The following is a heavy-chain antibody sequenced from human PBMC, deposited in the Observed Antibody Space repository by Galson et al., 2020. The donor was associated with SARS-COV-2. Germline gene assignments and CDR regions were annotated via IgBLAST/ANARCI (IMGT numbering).Heavy chain of an antibody. D-gene: IGHD3-22*01. Sequence: HGESLNISCKGSGYSFTSYWIGWVRQMPGKGLEWMGIIYPGDSDTRYSPSFQGQVTISADKSISTAYLQWSSLKASDTAMYYCASYYDSSGYYPTGAFDIWGQGTMVTVSS. CDR1: GYSFTSYW. CDR2: IYPGDSDT. J-gene: IGHJ3*02. CDR3: ASYYDSSGYYPTGAFDI. V-gene: IGHV5-51*01.